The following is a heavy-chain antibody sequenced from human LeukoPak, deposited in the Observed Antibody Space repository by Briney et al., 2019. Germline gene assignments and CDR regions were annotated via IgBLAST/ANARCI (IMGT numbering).Heavy chain of an antibody. V-gene: IGHV1-18*01. CDR3: ARIQQQLVWAPDYYYYMDV. CDR1: GYTFTSYG. CDR2: ISACNGNT. Sequence: ASVKVSCKASGYTFTSYGISWVRQAPGQGLEWMGWISACNGNTNYAQKLQGRVTMTTDTSTSTAYMELRSLRSDDTAVYYCARIQQQLVWAPDYYYYMDVWGKGTTVTVSS. D-gene: IGHD6-13*01. J-gene: IGHJ6*03.